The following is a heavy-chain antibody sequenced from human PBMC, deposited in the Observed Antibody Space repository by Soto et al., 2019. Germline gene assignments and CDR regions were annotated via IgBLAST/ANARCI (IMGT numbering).Heavy chain of an antibody. Sequence: QVQLVQSGAEEKKPGASVKVSCKASGYTFTSYAMHWVRQAPGQRLEWMGWINDGNGNTKYSQKFQGRVTITRDTSASTAYMELSSLRSEDTAVYYCARRSGYYSIYDYWGQVTLVTVSS. J-gene: IGHJ4*02. V-gene: IGHV1-3*05. D-gene: IGHD3-22*01. CDR2: INDGNGNT. CDR3: ARRSGYYSIYDY. CDR1: GYTFTSYA.